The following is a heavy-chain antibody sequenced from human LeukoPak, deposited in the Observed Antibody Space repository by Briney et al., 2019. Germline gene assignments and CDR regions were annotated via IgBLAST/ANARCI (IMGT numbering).Heavy chain of an antibody. CDR3: ARRTLMTTVTFFDY. CDR1: GGSISSSSYY. Sequence: PSETLSLTCTVSGGSISSSSYYWGWIRQPPGKGLEWIGSIYYSGSTYHNPSLKSRVTISVDTSKNQFSLKLSSVTAADTAVYYCARRTLMTTVTFFDYWGQGTLVTVSS. V-gene: IGHV4-39*01. CDR2: IYYSGST. D-gene: IGHD4-17*01. J-gene: IGHJ4*02.